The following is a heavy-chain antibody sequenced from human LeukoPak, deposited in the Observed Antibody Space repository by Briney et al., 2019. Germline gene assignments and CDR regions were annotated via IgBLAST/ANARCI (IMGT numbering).Heavy chain of an antibody. J-gene: IGHJ4*02. CDR2: INPSGGST. D-gene: IGHD3-3*01. Sequence: ASVKVSCKASGYTFTSYYMHWVRQAPGQGLEWMGIINPSGGSTSYAQKFQGRVTMTRDTSTSTVYMELSSLRSEDTAVYYCARDPLYYDFWSGYSDYWGQGTLVTVSS. CDR3: ARDPLYYDFWSGYSDY. CDR1: GYTFTSYY. V-gene: IGHV1-46*01.